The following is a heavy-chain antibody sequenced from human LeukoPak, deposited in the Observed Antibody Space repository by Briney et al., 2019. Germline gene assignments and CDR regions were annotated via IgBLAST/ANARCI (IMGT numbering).Heavy chain of an antibody. D-gene: IGHD3-3*01. Sequence: GGSLRLSCAASGFTFSTYWMSWVRQAPGKGLEWVANIKEDASEKNFLDSVKGRFTISRDNAKNSMYLQMDSLRAEDTAVYYCVRDRGFSTFDYWGQGTLVTVSS. CDR3: VRDRGFSTFDY. CDR1: GFTFSTYW. V-gene: IGHV3-7*01. CDR2: IKEDASEK. J-gene: IGHJ4*02.